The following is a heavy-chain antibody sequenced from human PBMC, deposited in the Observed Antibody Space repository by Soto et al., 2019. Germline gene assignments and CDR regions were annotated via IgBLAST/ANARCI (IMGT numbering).Heavy chain of an antibody. Sequence: PSETLSLTCAVYGGSFSGYYWSWIRQPPGKGLEWIGEINHSGSTNYNPSLKSRVTISVDTSKNQFSLKLSSVTAADAAVYYCVREGRAPYYYGSGSYYKTLNWFDPWGQGTLVTVSS. CDR2: INHSGST. J-gene: IGHJ5*02. CDR1: GGSFSGYY. D-gene: IGHD3-10*01. V-gene: IGHV4-34*01. CDR3: VREGRAPYYYGSGSYYKTLNWFDP.